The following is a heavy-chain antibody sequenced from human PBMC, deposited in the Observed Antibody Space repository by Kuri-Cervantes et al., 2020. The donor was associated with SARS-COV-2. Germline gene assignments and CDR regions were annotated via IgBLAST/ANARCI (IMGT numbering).Heavy chain of an antibody. CDR2: IYYSGST. CDR1: GGSISSSSYY. CDR3: ARLPRALGTLDY. D-gene: IGHD7-27*01. V-gene: IGHV4-39*01. Sequence: SETLSLTCTVSGGSISSSSYYWGWVRQPPGKGLEWIGSIYYSGSTYYNPSLKSRVTISVDTSKNQFSLKLSSVTAADTAVYYCARLPRALGTLDYWGQGTLVTVSS. J-gene: IGHJ4*02.